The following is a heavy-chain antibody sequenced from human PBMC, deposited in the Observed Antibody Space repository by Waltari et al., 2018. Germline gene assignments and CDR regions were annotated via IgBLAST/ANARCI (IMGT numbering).Heavy chain of an antibody. V-gene: IGHV4-59*10. CDR3: ARVASGWYYFDY. D-gene: IGHD6-19*01. CDR1: GGSFSNYY. Sequence: QVQLQQWGAGLLRPSETLSLSCAVYGGSFSNYYWSWIRQPAGKGLEWIGYIYTSGSTNYNPSLKSRVTISVDTSKNQFSLKLSSVTAADTAVYYCARVASGWYYFDYWGQGTLVTVSS. J-gene: IGHJ4*02. CDR2: IYTSGST.